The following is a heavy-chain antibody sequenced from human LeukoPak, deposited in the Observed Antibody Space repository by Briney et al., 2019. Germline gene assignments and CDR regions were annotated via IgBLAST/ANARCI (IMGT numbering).Heavy chain of an antibody. J-gene: IGHJ4*02. Sequence: ASVKVSCKVSGYTLTELSIHWLRQAPGKGLERMGRFDPEASEAIFAQKFQGRVSMTEDTSTDTAYMELTSLKSEDTGVYYCATLKFDGIFYLAFDYWGQGTPVTVS. CDR1: GYTLTELS. CDR3: ATLKFDGIFYLAFDY. D-gene: IGHD1-26*01. CDR2: FDPEASEA. V-gene: IGHV1-24*01.